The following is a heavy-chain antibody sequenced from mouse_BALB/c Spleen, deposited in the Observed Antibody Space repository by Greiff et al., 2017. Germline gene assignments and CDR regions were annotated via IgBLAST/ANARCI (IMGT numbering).Heavy chain of an antibody. Sequence: EVKLVESGGGLVQPGGSLKLSCAASGFTFSSYAMSWVRQTPEKRLEWVASISSGGSTYYPDSVKGRFTISRDNARNILYLQMSSLRSEDTAMYYCARGVGTTVVATRYYFDYWGQGTTLTVSS. J-gene: IGHJ2*01. V-gene: IGHV5-6-5*01. D-gene: IGHD1-1*01. CDR2: ISSGGST. CDR3: ARGVGTTVVATRYYFDY. CDR1: GFTFSSYA.